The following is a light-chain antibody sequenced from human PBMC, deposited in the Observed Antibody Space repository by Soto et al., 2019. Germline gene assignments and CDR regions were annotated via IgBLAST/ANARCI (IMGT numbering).Light chain of an antibody. Sequence: QPVLTQSPSASASLGASVKLTCTLSSGHSNYAIAWHQQQPEKGPQYLMKLNSDGSHNKGDGIPDRFSGSSSGAERYLTISSLQSEDEADYYCQTWGSGIWVFGGGTKLTVL. CDR3: QTWGSGIWV. V-gene: IGLV4-69*01. CDR1: SGHSNYA. CDR2: LNSDGSH. J-gene: IGLJ3*02.